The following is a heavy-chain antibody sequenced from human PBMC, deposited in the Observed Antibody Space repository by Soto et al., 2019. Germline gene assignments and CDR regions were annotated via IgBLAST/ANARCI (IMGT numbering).Heavy chain of an antibody. V-gene: IGHV3-30*18. CDR2: ISADGNNK. J-gene: IGHJ3*02. D-gene: IGHD3-10*02. CDR3: AKGRQRLPGVRGNAFDI. Sequence: QVHLVESGGGVVQPGRSLRLSCAASGFTFRSYGMHWVRQAPGKGLEWMAVISADGNNKYYADSVKGRLTSSRDNSKNTVYLQRKSLSREDTALYYCAKGRQRLPGVRGNAFDIWGQGTVVTVSS. CDR1: GFTFRSYG.